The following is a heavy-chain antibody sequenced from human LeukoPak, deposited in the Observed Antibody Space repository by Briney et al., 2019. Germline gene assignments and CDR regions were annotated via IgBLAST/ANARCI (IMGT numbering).Heavy chain of an antibody. D-gene: IGHD2-21*02. CDR3: ATSPGKEGCSSSDCYLPFFFFDN. CDR1: GGSISSSSYY. V-gene: IGHV4-39*07. J-gene: IGHJ4*02. Sequence: PSETLSLTCTVSGGSISSSSYYWGWIRQPPGKGLEWIGSIYYSGSTYYNPSLKSRVTISVDTSKDQFSLHLTSVTAADTAVSYCATSPGKEGCSSSDCYLPFFFFDNWGQGTLVPVSS. CDR2: IYYSGST.